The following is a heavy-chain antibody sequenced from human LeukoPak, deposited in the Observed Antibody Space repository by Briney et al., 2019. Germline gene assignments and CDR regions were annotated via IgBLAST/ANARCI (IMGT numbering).Heavy chain of an antibody. Sequence: PPETLSLTCTVSGGSISSGSYYWSWIRQPAGKGLEWIGRIYTSGSTNYNPSLKSRVTISVDTSKNQFSLKLSSVTAADTAVYYCARDLGGVRFDPWGQGTLVTVSS. CDR3: ARDLGGVRFDP. CDR1: GGSISSGSYY. D-gene: IGHD2-15*01. V-gene: IGHV4-61*02. CDR2: IYTSGST. J-gene: IGHJ5*02.